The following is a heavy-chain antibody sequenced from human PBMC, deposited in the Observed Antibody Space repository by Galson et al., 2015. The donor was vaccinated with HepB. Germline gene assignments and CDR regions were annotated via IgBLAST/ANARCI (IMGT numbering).Heavy chain of an antibody. V-gene: IGHV1-8*01. CDR2: MNPNSGNT. Sequence: SVKVSCKASGYTFTSYDTNWVRQATGQGLEWMGWMNPNSGNTGYAQKFQGRVTMTRNTSISTAYMELSSLRSEDTAVYYCARGLRFLEWLPSNWFDPWGQGTLVTVSS. D-gene: IGHD3-3*01. CDR1: GYTFTSYD. CDR3: ARGLRFLEWLPSNWFDP. J-gene: IGHJ5*02.